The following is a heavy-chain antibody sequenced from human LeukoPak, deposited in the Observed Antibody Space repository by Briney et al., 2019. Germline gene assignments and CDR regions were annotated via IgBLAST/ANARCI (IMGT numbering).Heavy chain of an antibody. D-gene: IGHD3-3*01. V-gene: IGHV4-39*01. CDR2: IYYVGSP. J-gene: IGHJ6*02. Sequence: SETLSLTCSVSGDSISSGDSYWGWIRQDPRKGLEWIASIYYVGSPHYNPSLNSRRVTLSVDTTKNQFSLTLTSVTAADTAIYYCARLPITKRAMDVWGQGTTVTVSS. CDR3: ARLPITKRAMDV. CDR1: GDSISSGDSY.